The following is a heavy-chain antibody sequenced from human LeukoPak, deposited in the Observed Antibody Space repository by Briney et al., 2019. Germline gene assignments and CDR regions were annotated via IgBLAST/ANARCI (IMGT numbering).Heavy chain of an antibody. J-gene: IGHJ4*02. V-gene: IGHV1-3*01. D-gene: IGHD3-10*01. Sequence: ASVKVSCKASGYTFTSYAMHWVRQAPGQRLEWMGWINAGNGNTKYSQKFQGRVTMTEDTSTDTAYMELSSLRSEDTAVYYCATDSGKITMVRGVIIREYYFDYWGQGTLVTVSS. CDR2: INAGNGNT. CDR3: ATDSGKITMVRGVIIREYYFDY. CDR1: GYTFTSYA.